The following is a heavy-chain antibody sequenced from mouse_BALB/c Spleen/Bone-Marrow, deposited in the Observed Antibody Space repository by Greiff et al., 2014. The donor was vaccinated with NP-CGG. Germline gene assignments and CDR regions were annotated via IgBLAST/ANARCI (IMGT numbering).Heavy chain of an antibody. CDR2: INPSNGRT. Sequence: QVQLKESGAELVRPGASVKLSCKASGYTFTSYWMHWMKQRPGQGLEWIGEINPSNGRTNYNEKFKNKATLTVDKSSSTAYMQLSSLTSEDSAVYPCAGGNPFAYWGQGTLVTVSA. J-gene: IGHJ3*01. CDR3: AGGNPFAY. CDR1: GYTFTSYW. D-gene: IGHD2-1*01. V-gene: IGHV1S81*02.